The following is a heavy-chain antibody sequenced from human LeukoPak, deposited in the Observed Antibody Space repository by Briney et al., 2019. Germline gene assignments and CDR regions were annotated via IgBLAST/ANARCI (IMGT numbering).Heavy chain of an antibody. CDR3: ARGGVPNYYYYYYMDV. V-gene: IGHV4-59*01. J-gene: IGHJ6*03. CDR2: IYYSGST. CDR1: GGSISSYY. Sequence: SETLSLTCTVSGGSISSYYWSWIRQPPGKGLEWIGYIYYSGSTNYNLSLKSRVTISVDTSKNQFSLKLSSVTAADTAVYYCARGGVPNYYYYYYMDVWGKGTTVTISS.